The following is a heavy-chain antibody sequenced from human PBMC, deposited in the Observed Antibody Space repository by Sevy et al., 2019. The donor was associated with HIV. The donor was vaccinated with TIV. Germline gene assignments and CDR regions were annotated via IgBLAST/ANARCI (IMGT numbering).Heavy chain of an antibody. D-gene: IGHD1-26*01. CDR2: ISSSGSTI. CDR1: GFTFSDYS. CDR3: ARDFRSGSYSIDAFDI. Sequence: GGSLRLSCAASGFTFSDYSMSWIRQAPGKGVEWLSYISSSGSTIYYADSVKGRFTISRDNAKHSLYLQMNSLRAEDTAVYYCARDFRSGSYSIDAFDIWGQGTKVTVSS. V-gene: IGHV3-11*01. J-gene: IGHJ3*02.